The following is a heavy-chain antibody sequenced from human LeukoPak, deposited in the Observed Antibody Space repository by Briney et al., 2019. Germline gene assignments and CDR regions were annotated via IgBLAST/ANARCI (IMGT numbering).Heavy chain of an antibody. Sequence: GASVKVSCKASGYTFTGYYMHWVRQAPGQGLEWMGWINPNSGGTNYAQKFQGWVTMTTDTSTSTAYMELRSLRSDDTAVYYCARDLEMATALGYWGQGTLVTVSS. CDR1: GYTFTGYY. J-gene: IGHJ4*02. CDR3: ARDLEMATALGY. V-gene: IGHV1-2*04. D-gene: IGHD5-24*01. CDR2: INPNSGGT.